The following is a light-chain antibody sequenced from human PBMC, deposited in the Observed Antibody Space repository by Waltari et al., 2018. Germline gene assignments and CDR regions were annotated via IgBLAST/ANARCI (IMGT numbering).Light chain of an antibody. Sequence: VVVTQSPLSLPVTLGQPASISCRSSQSLVYRDGNTHLTWFQQRPGQSPRRLIYKVSNRDSGVPDRFSGSGSGTDFTLRISRVEAEDVGVYYCMQGTHWPPTFGQGTKLEIK. CDR3: MQGTHWPPT. CDR2: KVS. J-gene: IGKJ2*01. CDR1: QSLVYRDGNTH. V-gene: IGKV2-30*01.